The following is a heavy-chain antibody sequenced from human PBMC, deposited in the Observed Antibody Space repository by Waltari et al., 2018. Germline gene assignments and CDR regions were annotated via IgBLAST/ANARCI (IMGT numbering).Heavy chain of an antibody. V-gene: IGHV4-38-2*02. CDR2: IYHTGSS. D-gene: IGHD6-25*01. Sequence: QVQLRESGPGLVRSSETLSLTCTVSGHSVNNDFYWAWIRQSPGGGLAWIASIYHTGSSHYNSSLKSRVSISTDMSTKQFFLTLTHLTAADTAVYYCAEEGNTTAGLFDSWGQGTLVTVSS. CDR3: AEEGNTTAGLFDS. J-gene: IGHJ4*02. CDR1: GHSVNNDFY.